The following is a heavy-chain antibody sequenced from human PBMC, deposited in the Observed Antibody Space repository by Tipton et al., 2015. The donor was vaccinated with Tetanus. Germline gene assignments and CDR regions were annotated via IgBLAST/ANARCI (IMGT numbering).Heavy chain of an antibody. CDR2: ISYDGSNK. CDR3: AKWYGELSSYFYYYGMDV. CDR1: GFTFSSYA. Sequence: RSLRLSCAASGFTFSSYAMHWVRQAPGKGLEWVAIISYDGSNKYYADSVKGRFTISRDNSKNTLYLQMNSLRAEDTAEYYCAKWYGELSSYFYYYGMDVWGQGTTVTVSS. J-gene: IGHJ6*02. V-gene: IGHV3-30*04. D-gene: IGHD3-10*01.